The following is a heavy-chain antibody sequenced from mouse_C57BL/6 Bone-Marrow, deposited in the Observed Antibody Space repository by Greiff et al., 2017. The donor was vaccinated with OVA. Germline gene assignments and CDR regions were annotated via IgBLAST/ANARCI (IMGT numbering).Heavy chain of an antibody. Sequence: LQQPGAELVRPGTSVKLSCKASGYTFTSYWMHWVKQRPGQGLEWIGVIDPSDSYTNYNQKFKGKATLTVDTSSSTAYMQLSSLTSEDSAVYYCARNYGSSSDYWGQGTTLTVSS. J-gene: IGHJ2*01. D-gene: IGHD1-1*01. CDR1: GYTFTSYW. V-gene: IGHV1-59*01. CDR2: IDPSDSYT. CDR3: ARNYGSSSDY.